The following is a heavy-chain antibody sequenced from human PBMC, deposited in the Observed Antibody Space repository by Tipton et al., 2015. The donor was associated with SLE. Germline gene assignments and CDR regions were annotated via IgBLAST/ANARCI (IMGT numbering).Heavy chain of an antibody. CDR2: ISSSGSTI. CDR1: GFTFSDYY. D-gene: IGHD5-12*01. J-gene: IGHJ4*02. V-gene: IGHV3-11*04. CDR3: ARVEGLIVAVDY. Sequence: SLRLSCAASGFTFSDYYMSWIRQAPGKGLEWVSYISSSGSTIYYADSVRGRFTISRDNAKNSLYLQMNSLRAEDTAVYYCARVEGLIVAVDYWGQGTLVTVSS.